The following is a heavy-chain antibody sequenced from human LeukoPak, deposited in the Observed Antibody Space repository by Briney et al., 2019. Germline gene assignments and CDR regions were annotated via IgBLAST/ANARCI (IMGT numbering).Heavy chain of an antibody. CDR1: GFTFSSYG. D-gene: IGHD3-22*01. J-gene: IGHJ4*02. CDR2: ISYDGSNK. V-gene: IGHV3-30*18. CDR3: AKERYYYDSRGYFDY. Sequence: PGGSLRLSCAASGFTFSSYGMHWVRQAPGKGLGWVAVISYDGSNKYYADSVKGRFTISRDNSKNTLYLQMNSLRAEDTAMYYCAKERYYYDSRGYFDYWGQGTLVTVSS.